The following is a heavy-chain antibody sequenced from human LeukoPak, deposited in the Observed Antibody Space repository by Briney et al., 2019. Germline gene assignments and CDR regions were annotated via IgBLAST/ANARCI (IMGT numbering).Heavy chain of an antibody. CDR1: GGSIRSFY. V-gene: IGHV4-59*01. CDR3: ARENYFDY. Sequence: SETLSLTCTVSGGSIRSFYWGWIRQLPGKGLEWIGFIHYSGSTNYNLSLKSRVTISVDTSKNQFSLKLRSVTAADTAVYYCARENYFDYWGQGTVVTVSS. J-gene: IGHJ4*02. CDR2: IHYSGST.